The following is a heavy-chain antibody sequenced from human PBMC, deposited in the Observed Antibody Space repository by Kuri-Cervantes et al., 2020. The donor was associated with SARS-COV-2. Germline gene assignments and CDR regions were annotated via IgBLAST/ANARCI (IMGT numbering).Heavy chain of an antibody. CDR1: GFTFSSYG. Sequence: GGSLRLSCAASGFTFSSYGMHWVRQAPGKGLEWVAVIWYDGSNKYYADSVKGRFTISRDNSKNTLYLQMNSLRAEDTAVYYCARDRRRGWQWLVSRGWYFDLWGRGTLVTVSS. V-gene: IGHV3-33*01. CDR2: IWYDGSNK. CDR3: ARDRRRGWQWLVSRGWYFDL. J-gene: IGHJ2*01. D-gene: IGHD6-19*01.